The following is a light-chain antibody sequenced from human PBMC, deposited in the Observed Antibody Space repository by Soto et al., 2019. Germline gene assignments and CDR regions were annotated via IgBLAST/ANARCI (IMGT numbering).Light chain of an antibody. CDR2: GAS. CDR1: QTVNSRY. J-gene: IGKJ2*01. Sequence: ESVLTQSPGTLSLSPGERATLSCRASQTVNSRYLTWYQHKPGQAPRLLIYGASIRATGIPDSFSGSRSGADFSLTITRLEPEDSAVYYCQQFDDSRPAFTFGQGNKLEI. CDR3: QQFDDSRPAFT. V-gene: IGKV3-20*01.